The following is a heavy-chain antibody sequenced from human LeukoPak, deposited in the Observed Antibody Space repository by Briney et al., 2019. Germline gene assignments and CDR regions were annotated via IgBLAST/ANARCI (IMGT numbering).Heavy chain of an antibody. D-gene: IGHD6-13*01. Sequence: GGSLRLSCTASGFTFGDYAMSWFRQAPGKGLEWVGFIRSKAYGGTTEYAASVKGRFTISRDDSKSIAYLQMNSLRAEDTAVYYCARGSPAGELYYYYYGMDVWGQGTTVTVSS. CDR3: ARGSPAGELYYYYYGMDV. CDR1: GFTFGDYA. CDR2: IRSKAYGGTT. J-gene: IGHJ6*02. V-gene: IGHV3-49*03.